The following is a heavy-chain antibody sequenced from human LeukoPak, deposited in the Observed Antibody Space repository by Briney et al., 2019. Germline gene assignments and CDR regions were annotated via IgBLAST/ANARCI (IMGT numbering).Heavy chain of an antibody. V-gene: IGHV3-7*02. Sequence: PGGSLRLSCAASGFTFSGYWMSWVRQAPGKGLEWVASIKNDGNEKYYVDSVKVRFTISRDNAKNSLYLQMNRLRAEDTAVYYCAGVALDYWGQGTLAIVSA. J-gene: IGHJ4*02. D-gene: IGHD5-12*01. CDR2: IKNDGNEK. CDR1: GFTFSGYW. CDR3: AGVALDY.